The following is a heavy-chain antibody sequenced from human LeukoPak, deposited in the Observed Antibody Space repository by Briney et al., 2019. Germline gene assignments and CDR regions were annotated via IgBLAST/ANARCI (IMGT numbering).Heavy chain of an antibody. V-gene: IGHV4-4*02. J-gene: IGHJ4*02. CDR3: ARGPYSYGYPPYFDY. D-gene: IGHD5-18*01. CDR1: GGSISSSNW. CDR2: IYHSGST. Sequence: SGTLSLTCAVSGGSISSSNWWSWVRQPPGKGLEWIGEIYHSGSTNYNPSLKSRVTISVDKSKNQFSLKLSSVTAADTAVYYCARGPYSYGYPPYFDYWGQGTLVTVSS.